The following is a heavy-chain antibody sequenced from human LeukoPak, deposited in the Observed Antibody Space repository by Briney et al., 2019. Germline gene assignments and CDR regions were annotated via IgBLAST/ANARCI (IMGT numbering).Heavy chain of an antibody. CDR1: GGSISNNY. CDR3: ARLSAPYYGSGSYAAERGTFFDY. CDR2: IYTSGST. Sequence: SETLSLTCTVSGGSISNNYWSWIRQAAGKGLEWIGRIYTSGSTNYNPSLKSRVTMSVDTSKNQFSLKLSSVTAADTAVYYCARLSAPYYGSGSYAAERGTFFDYWGQGTLVTVSS. J-gene: IGHJ4*02. V-gene: IGHV4-4*07. D-gene: IGHD3-10*01.